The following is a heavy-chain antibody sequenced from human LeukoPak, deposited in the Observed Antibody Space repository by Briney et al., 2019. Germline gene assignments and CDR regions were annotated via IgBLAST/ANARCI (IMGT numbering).Heavy chain of an antibody. J-gene: IGHJ4*02. CDR2: IYNTGST. D-gene: IGHD2-15*01. CDR1: GGSITTYY. CDR3: ARLTGYASSSRYSYIDY. V-gene: IGHV4-59*08. Sequence: SETLSLPRTVCGGSITTYYWIWIRQPPGKGLEWIGCIYNTGSTNYHPSLKSRVTISVDTSKNQFSLKLSSVTAADTAVYYCARLTGYASSSRYSYIDYWGRGTLVTVSS.